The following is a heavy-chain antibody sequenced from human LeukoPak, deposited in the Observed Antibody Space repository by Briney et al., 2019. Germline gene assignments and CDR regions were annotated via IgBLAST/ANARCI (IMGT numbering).Heavy chain of an antibody. CDR3: ARVLPVNSVDY. D-gene: IGHD3-10*01. J-gene: IGHJ4*02. Sequence: PSETLSLTCTVSGGSISSSSYYWGWIRQPPGKGLEWIGSIYYSGSTYYNPSLKSRVTISVDTSKNQFSLKLSSVTAADTAVYYCARVLPVNSVDYWGQGTLVTVSS. V-gene: IGHV4-39*07. CDR1: GGSISSSSYY. CDR2: IYYSGST.